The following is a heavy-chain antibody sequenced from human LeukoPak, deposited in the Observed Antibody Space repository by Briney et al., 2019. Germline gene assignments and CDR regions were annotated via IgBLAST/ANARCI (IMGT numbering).Heavy chain of an antibody. D-gene: IGHD3-9*01. CDR3: ARGSYDILTGYYTGFDY. Sequence: ASVKVSCKASGYTFTSYDINWVRQATGQGLEWMVWMNPNSGNTGYAQKFQGRVTMTRNTSISTAYMELSSLRSEDTAVYYCARGSYDILTGYYTGFDYWGQGTLVTVSS. CDR1: GYTFTSYD. J-gene: IGHJ4*02. V-gene: IGHV1-8*01. CDR2: MNPNSGNT.